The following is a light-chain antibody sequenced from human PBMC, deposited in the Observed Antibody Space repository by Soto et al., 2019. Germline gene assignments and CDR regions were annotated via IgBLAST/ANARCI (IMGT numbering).Light chain of an antibody. V-gene: IGLV2-14*03. CDR1: SSDVGGYNY. CDR3: TSYTTNKTPL. CDR2: DVS. J-gene: IGLJ2*01. Sequence: QSVLTQPASVSGSPGQSFTISCTGTSSDVGGYNYVSWYQQHPGKAPKLMIYDVSSRPSGVSNRFSGSKSGNTASLTISGLLSEDEADYYCTSYTTNKTPLFGGGTKLTVL.